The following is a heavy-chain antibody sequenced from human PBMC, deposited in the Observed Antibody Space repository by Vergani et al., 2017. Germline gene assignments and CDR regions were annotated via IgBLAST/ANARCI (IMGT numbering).Heavy chain of an antibody. D-gene: IGHD5-12*01. V-gene: IGHV3-23*01. Sequence: EVQLLESGGDLVQPGGSLRLSCAASGFTFNHYAMKWVRQAPGKGLEWVSGISGSGGSTYYAGSVKGRFTISRDSSKNTLYLQMNSLSAGDTAVYYCAKATPRNSGYDYLYYYHAMDVWGKGTTVTVSS. CDR1: GFTFNHYA. CDR3: AKATPRNSGYDYLYYYHAMDV. J-gene: IGHJ6*04. CDR2: ISGSGGST.